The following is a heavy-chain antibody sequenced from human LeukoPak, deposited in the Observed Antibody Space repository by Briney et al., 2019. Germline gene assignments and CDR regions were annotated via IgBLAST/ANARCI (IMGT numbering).Heavy chain of an antibody. CDR1: GGTFSSYT. D-gene: IGHD6-13*01. V-gene: IGHV1-69*04. CDR3: AREGNSSTVWFDP. CDR2: IIPILGIA. J-gene: IGHJ5*02. Sequence: SVKVSCKASGGTFSSYTISWVRQAPGQGLEWMGRIIPILGIANYAQKFQGRVTITADKSTSTAYMELGSLRSEDTAVYYCAREGNSSTVWFDPWGQGTLVTVSS.